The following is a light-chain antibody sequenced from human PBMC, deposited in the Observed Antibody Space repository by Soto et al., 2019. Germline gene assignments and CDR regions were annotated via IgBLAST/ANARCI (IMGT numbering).Light chain of an antibody. V-gene: IGLV2-14*03. J-gene: IGLJ1*01. CDR1: SSDVGYYNY. CDR2: DVR. Sequence: QSVLTQPASVSGSPGQSITISCTGTSSDVGYYNYVSWYQQHPGKAPKLLIYDVRNRPSGVSIRFSSSKSGNTASLTISGLRAEDEADYYCSSYTSSSTYDFGTGTKVTVL. CDR3: SSYTSSSTYD.